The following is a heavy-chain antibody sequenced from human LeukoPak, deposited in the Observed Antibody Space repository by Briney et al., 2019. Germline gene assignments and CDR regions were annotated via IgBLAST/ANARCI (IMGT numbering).Heavy chain of an antibody. CDR2: ICYSGTT. D-gene: IGHD1-14*01. Sequence: SETLSLTCTVSGASISGYCWNWIRQPPGKGLEWMGFICYSGTTNHNPSLKSRVTISLDTSKNHFSLKLISVTAADTAVYYCATTNLVSENGWNNWFDPWGQGTLVTVSS. V-gene: IGHV4-59*01. CDR3: ATTNLVSENGWNNWFDP. J-gene: IGHJ5*02. CDR1: GASISGYC.